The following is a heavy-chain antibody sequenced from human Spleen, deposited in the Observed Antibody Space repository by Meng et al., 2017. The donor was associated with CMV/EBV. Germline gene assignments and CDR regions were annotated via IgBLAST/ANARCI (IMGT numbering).Heavy chain of an antibody. CDR3: ARDSNWARRGYYFDY. J-gene: IGHJ4*02. CDR2: INPSGGST. D-gene: IGHD7-27*01. Sequence: SGYTFTSYYMQWVRQAPGQGLEWMGIINPSGGSTSYAQKFQGRVTMTRDTSTSTVYMELSSLRSEDTAVYYCARDSNWARRGYYFDYWGQGTLVTVSS. V-gene: IGHV1-46*01. CDR1: GYTFTSYY.